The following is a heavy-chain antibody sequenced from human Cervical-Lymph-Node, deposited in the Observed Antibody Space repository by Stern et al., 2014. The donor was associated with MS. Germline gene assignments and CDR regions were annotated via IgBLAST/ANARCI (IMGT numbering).Heavy chain of an antibody. D-gene: IGHD6-13*01. CDR2: INPGDSET. Sequence: EVQLEESGAEVKKPGESLKISCKGSGYSFTSYWIGWVRQMSGKGLEWMGIINPGDSETRYSPSFQGQVTSSADKSISTAYLQWSSLKASDTAMYYCARLGAAAKPYYFDYWGQGTLVTVSS. J-gene: IGHJ4*02. V-gene: IGHV5-51*01. CDR1: GYSFTSYW. CDR3: ARLGAAAKPYYFDY.